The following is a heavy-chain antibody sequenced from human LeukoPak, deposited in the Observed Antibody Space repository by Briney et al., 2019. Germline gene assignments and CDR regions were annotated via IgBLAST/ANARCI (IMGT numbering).Heavy chain of an antibody. V-gene: IGHV3-7*03. CDR1: GFSFRNSW. CDR2: INHDGSEK. Sequence: PGGSLRLSCAASGFSFRNSWMIWVRQAPGKGLEWVANINHDGSEKYYVDSVKGRFTISRDNAQKSLYLQMNTLRAEDTAVYYCAMAYNYGMDIWGQGTAVTVS. J-gene: IGHJ6*02. CDR3: AMAYNYGMDI.